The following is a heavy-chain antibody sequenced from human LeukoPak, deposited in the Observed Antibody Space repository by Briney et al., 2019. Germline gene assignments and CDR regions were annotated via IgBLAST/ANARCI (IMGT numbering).Heavy chain of an antibody. CDR3: ARDGKIQPWLKNYFYGMDV. D-gene: IGHD5-18*01. V-gene: IGHV3-74*01. Sequence: GGSLRLSCAASGFTFSNYWMHWVRQVPGKGLVWVSRVNIDRSTTSYADSVKGRFTISRDNANNTLLLQMNGLRAEDTAVYFCARDGKIQPWLKNYFYGMDVWGQGTTVTVSS. CDR1: GFTFSNYW. J-gene: IGHJ6*02. CDR2: VNIDRSTT.